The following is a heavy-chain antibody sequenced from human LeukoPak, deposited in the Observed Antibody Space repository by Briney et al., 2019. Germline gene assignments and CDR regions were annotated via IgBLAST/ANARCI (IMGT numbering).Heavy chain of an antibody. J-gene: IGHJ3*02. CDR2: ISSSGSTI. CDR1: GFTVSSNS. D-gene: IGHD2-21*02. CDR3: ARVGGGDCYPAFDI. Sequence: GGSLRLSCTVSGFTVSSNSMSWVRQAPGKGLEWVSYISSSGSTIYYADSVKGRFTISRDDAKNSLYLQMNSLRAEDTAVYYCARVGGGDCYPAFDIWGQGTMVTVSS. V-gene: IGHV3-11*04.